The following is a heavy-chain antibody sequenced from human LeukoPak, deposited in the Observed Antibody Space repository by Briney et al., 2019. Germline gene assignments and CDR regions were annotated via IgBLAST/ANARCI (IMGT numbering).Heavy chain of an antibody. CDR2: INPNSGGT. CDR1: GYTFTGYY. D-gene: IGHD2-2*01. V-gene: IGHV1-2*02. CDR3: ARDYEDLPAAIRGGFDY. Sequence: ASVKVSCKASGYTFTGYYMHWVRQAPGQGLEWMGWINPNSGGTNYAQKFQGRVTMTRDTSISTAYMELSRLRSDDTAVYYCARDYEDLPAAIRGGFDYWGQGTLVTVSS. J-gene: IGHJ4*02.